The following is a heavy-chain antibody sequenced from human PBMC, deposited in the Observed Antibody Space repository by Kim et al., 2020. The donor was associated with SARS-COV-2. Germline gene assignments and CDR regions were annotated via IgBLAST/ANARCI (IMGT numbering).Heavy chain of an antibody. V-gene: IGHV3-53*01. CDR2: IYSGGST. CDR1: GFTISRNY. CDR3: ARSGAYSYYGMYV. J-gene: IGHJ6*02. D-gene: IGHD4-4*01. Sequence: GGSLRLSCAASGFTISRNYMNWVRQAPGEGLEWVSVIYSGGSTLYADSVKGRFTVSRDISKSTVYLQMNSLRADDTAVYYCARSGAYSYYGMYVWGQGTTVTVSS.